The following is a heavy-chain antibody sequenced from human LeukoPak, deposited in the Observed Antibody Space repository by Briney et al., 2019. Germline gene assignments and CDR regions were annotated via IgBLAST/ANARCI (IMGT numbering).Heavy chain of an antibody. Sequence: PEASVKVSCKASGYTFTSYYMHWVRQAPGQGLEWMGIINPIGGSTSYAQKFQGRVTMTRDTSTSTVYMELSSLRSEDTAVYYCARDRGGYHSSGYYSLDYWGQGTLVTVSS. V-gene: IGHV1-46*01. J-gene: IGHJ4*02. CDR2: INPIGGST. CDR3: ARDRGGYHSSGYYSLDY. CDR1: GYTFTSYY. D-gene: IGHD3-22*01.